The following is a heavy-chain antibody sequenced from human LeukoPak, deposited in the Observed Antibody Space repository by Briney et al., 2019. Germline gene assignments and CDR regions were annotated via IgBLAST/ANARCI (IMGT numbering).Heavy chain of an antibody. CDR3: ARGVYGPTAYSSSSDYYYGMDV. CDR1: GGSFSGYY. J-gene: IGHJ6*02. V-gene: IGHV4-34*01. D-gene: IGHD6-6*01. Sequence: SETLSLTCAVYGGSFSGYYWSWIRRPPGKGLEWIGEINHSGSTNYNPSLKSRVTISVDTSKNQFSLKLSSVTAADTAVYYCARGVYGPTAYSSSSDYYYGMDVWGQGTTVTVSS. CDR2: INHSGST.